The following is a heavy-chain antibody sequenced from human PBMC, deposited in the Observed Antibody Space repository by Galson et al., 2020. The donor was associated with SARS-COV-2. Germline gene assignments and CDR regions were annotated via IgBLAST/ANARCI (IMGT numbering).Heavy chain of an antibody. CDR3: AKDRTSILLWFGELLNYPPYYYGMDV. V-gene: IGHV3-30*18. CDR1: GFTFSSYG. D-gene: IGHD3-10*01. J-gene: IGHJ6*02. Sequence: PGGSLRLSCAASGFTFSSYGMHWVRQAPGKGLEWVAVISYDGSNKYYADSVKGRFTISRDNSKNTLYLQMNSLRAEDTAVYYCAKDRTSILLWFGELLNYPPYYYGMDVWGQGTTVTVSS. CDR2: ISYDGSNK.